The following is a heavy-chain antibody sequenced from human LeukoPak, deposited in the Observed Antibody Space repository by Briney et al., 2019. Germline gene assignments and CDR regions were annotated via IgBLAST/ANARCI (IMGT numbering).Heavy chain of an antibody. Sequence: GGSLRLSCESSGFTFSSYGFHWVRQAPGKGLEWVAFIRYDGIHEFYADSVKGRFIISRDNSKNTLFLQMNSLRAEDAAVYYCAKDLGHCSGGSCFIFDYWGQGTLVTVSS. J-gene: IGHJ4*02. D-gene: IGHD2-15*01. CDR2: IRYDGIHE. V-gene: IGHV3-30*02. CDR1: GFTFSSYG. CDR3: AKDLGHCSGGSCFIFDY.